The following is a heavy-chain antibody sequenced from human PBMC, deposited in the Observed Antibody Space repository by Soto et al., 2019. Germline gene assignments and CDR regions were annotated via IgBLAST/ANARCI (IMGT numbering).Heavy chain of an antibody. CDR3: ARNMDTALGDIDY. CDR2: IWYDGTNK. V-gene: IGHV3-33*01. Sequence: QVQLVESGGGVVQPGTSLRLSCVASGFSFSNYGMYWVRQAPGKGLEWVSVIWYDGTNKFYADSVKGRFTISRDNFQNTLYLQMNSLRAEDTAVYYCARNMDTALGDIDYCGQGTLVTVSS. D-gene: IGHD5-18*01. J-gene: IGHJ4*02. CDR1: GFSFSNYG.